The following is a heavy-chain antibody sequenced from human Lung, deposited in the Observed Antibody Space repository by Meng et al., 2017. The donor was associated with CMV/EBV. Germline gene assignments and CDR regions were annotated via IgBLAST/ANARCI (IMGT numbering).Heavy chain of an antibody. CDR3: ARALYYYDSSGYYPYFDY. J-gene: IGHJ4*02. Sequence: SXXVSCKASGDTFRSHAISWVRQAPGQGLEWMGGIIPILGIATYAQKFQGRVAIAADKSTTTAYMELSRLRSEDTAVYFCARALYYYDSSGYYPYFDYWGQGXLVTVSS. CDR1: GDTFRSHA. CDR2: IIPILGIA. V-gene: IGHV1-69*10. D-gene: IGHD3-22*01.